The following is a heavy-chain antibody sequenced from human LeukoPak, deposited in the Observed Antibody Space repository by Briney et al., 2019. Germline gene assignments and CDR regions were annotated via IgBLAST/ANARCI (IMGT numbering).Heavy chain of an antibody. J-gene: IGHJ4*02. CDR2: IHDCGGT. CDR3: VRNEYDRIGYHFSSDY. D-gene: IGHD3-22*01. Sequence: AETLSLTCTVCVGPYSDYNWLCLRNSRGKGGQWLGDIHDCGGTNYSPPLKCRVTLTVETSKTQLSLKLSSVTAADTAVYYCVRNEYDRIGYHFSSDYRGRGTLVTVSS. CDR1: VGPYSDYN. V-gene: IGHV4-34*01.